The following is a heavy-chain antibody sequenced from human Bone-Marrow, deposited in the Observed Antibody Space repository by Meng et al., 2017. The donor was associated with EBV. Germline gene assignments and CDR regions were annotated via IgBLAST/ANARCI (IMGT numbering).Heavy chain of an antibody. CDR3: ARPFPSWQSPRLDPFGA. Sequence: QVQLQQWCPGQVKPSXXXXLTXXVXXDSISSFYYWGWFRQQPGRGLEWNRSVHYTGSTYYSPSLKSRVTVSVDTSKNQFSLRLTSVTAADTAVYYCARPFPSWQSPRLDPFGAWGQGTLVTVSS. J-gene: IGHJ5*02. CDR1: XDSISSFYY. V-gene: IGHV4-39*01. CDR2: VHYTGST. D-gene: IGHD6-19*01.